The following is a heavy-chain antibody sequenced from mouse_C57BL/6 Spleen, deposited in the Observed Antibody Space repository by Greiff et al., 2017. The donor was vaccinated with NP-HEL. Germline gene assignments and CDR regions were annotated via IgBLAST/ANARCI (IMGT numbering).Heavy chain of an antibody. Sequence: QVQLQQPGAELVKPGASVKLSCKASGYTFTSYWMQWVKQRPGQGLEWIGEIDPSDSYTNYNQKFKGKATLTVDTSSSTAYMQLSSLTSEDSAVYYCARSQYDGYSSYAMDYWGQGTSVTVSS. CDR1: GYTFTSYW. CDR2: IDPSDSYT. CDR3: ARSQYDGYSSYAMDY. D-gene: IGHD2-5*01. J-gene: IGHJ4*01. V-gene: IGHV1-50*01.